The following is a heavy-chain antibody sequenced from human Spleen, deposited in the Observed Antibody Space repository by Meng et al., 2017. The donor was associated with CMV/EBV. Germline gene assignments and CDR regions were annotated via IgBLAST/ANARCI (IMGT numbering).Heavy chain of an antibody. D-gene: IGHD2-21*01. V-gene: IGHV1-2*02. CDR1: GDTFTDYY. Sequence: VQRVQSGAERRKPGASVKVSCKASGDTFTDYYRHWVRQAPGQGLEWMGCINPNSGGTNYAQKFQGRVTMTRDTSISTAYMELSSLRSEDTAVYYCARDLIVVVSGFDYWGQGTLVTVSS. CDR2: INPNSGGT. CDR3: ARDLIVVVSGFDY. J-gene: IGHJ4*02.